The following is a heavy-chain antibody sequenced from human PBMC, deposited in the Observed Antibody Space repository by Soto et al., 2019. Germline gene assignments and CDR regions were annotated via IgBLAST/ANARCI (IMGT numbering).Heavy chain of an antibody. V-gene: IGHV1-69*06. D-gene: IGHD2-21*02. J-gene: IGHJ4*01. Sequence: QVYLVQSGAEVKKPGSSVKISCKASGGIFSSNTINWVRQAAGQGLEWMGGIIPLFGTANYAEKFQGRVTRTADKSSKTAYIELTRLRIEDPDVDYCAIKAACCGACYAVACWGHGNLVHVSS. CDR2: IIPLFGTA. CDR1: GGIFSSNT. CDR3: AIKAACCGACYAVAC.